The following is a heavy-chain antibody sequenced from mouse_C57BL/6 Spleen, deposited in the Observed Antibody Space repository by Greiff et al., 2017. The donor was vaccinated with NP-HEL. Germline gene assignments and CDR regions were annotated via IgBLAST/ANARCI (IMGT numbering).Heavy chain of an antibody. J-gene: IGHJ2*01. Sequence: EVQLQESGPGLVKPSQSLSLTCSVTGYSITSGYYWNWIRQFPGNKLEWMGYISYDGSNNYNPSLKNRISITRDTSKNQFFLKLNSVTTEDTATYYCARVGYSNYVGYFDYWGQGTTLTVSS. CDR1: GYSITSGYY. V-gene: IGHV3-6*01. D-gene: IGHD2-5*01. CDR2: ISYDGSN. CDR3: ARVGYSNYVGYFDY.